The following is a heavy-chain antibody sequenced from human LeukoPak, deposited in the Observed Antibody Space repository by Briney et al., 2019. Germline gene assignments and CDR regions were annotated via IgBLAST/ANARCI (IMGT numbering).Heavy chain of an antibody. V-gene: IGHV3-23*01. CDR3: ATKTAFDC. D-gene: IGHD5-18*01. J-gene: IGHJ4*02. CDR2: IGPSGGPT. Sequence: PGGSLRLSCAASGFTFSSYAMSWVRQAPGKGLEWVSTIGPSGGPTFYADSVRGRFTISRDNSKNTLYLQMNSLRVEDTALYYCATKTAFDCWGQGTLVTVSS. CDR1: GFTFSSYA.